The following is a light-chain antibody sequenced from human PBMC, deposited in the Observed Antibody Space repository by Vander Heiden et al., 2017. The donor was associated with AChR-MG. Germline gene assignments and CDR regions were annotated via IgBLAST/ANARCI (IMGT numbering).Light chain of an antibody. Sequence: QSALTPPASVSGSPGPSITIPCTGTSSDVGGYNYVSWYQQHPGKAPKLMIYDVSNRPSGVSNRFSGSKSGNTASLTISGLQAEDEADYYCSTYTSSSTSVVFGGGTKLTVL. CDR3: STYTSSSTSVV. CDR1: SSDVGGYNY. V-gene: IGLV2-14*03. CDR2: DVS. J-gene: IGLJ2*01.